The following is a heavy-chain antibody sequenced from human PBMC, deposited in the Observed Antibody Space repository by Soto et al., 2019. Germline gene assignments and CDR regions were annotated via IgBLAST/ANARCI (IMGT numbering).Heavy chain of an antibody. D-gene: IGHD5-18*01. Sequence: GGSLRLSCAASGFTFSSYSMNWVRQAPGKGLEWVSYISSSSSTIYYADSVKGRFTISRDNAKNSLYLQMNSLRDEDTAVYYCARVFGVVRLPLLTLNPNDYWGQGTLVTVSS. CDR3: ARVFGVVRLPLLTLNPNDY. CDR2: ISSSSSTI. V-gene: IGHV3-48*02. CDR1: GFTFSSYS. J-gene: IGHJ4*02.